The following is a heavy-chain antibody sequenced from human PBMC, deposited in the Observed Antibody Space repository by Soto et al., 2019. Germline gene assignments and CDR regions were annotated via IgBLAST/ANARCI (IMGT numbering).Heavy chain of an antibody. Sequence: RLSCSASGFTSSSYAMHWVRQAPGKGLDWVAVISYDGSNKYYADYVKGRFAISRDNSKNTLYLQMNSLRAEDTAVYYCARSLGVRGVINSLNYYCYGMDVWG. CDR2: ISYDGSNK. CDR1: GFTSSSYA. CDR3: ARSLGVRGVINSLNYYCYGMDV. V-gene: IGHV3-30*09. D-gene: IGHD3-10*01. J-gene: IGHJ6*02.